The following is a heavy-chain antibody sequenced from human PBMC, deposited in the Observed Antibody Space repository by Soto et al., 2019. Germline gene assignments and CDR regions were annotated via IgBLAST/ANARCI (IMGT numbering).Heavy chain of an antibody. CDR1: GGSISNSNW. CDR3: ARLVEDYYFYGMDV. D-gene: IGHD2-2*01. J-gene: IGHJ6*02. Sequence: QVQLQESGPGLVKPSGTLSLTCAVSGGSISNSNWWSRVRQPPGKGLEWIGDISHSGGTNYNPSLKSRVSISVDKSKNQFSLRLNSVTAADAAVYYCARLVEDYYFYGMDVWGQGTTVAVSS. CDR2: ISHSGGT. V-gene: IGHV4-4*02.